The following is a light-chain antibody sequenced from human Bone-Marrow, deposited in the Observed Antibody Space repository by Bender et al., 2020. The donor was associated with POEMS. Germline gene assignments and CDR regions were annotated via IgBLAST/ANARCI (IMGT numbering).Light chain of an antibody. CDR3: SSWDDSLSGWV. CDR1: SSDIGSYNY. CDR2: DVS. V-gene: IGLV2-14*03. J-gene: IGLJ3*02. Sequence: QSDLTQPASVSGSPGQSITISCTGTSSDIGSYNYVAWYQQHPDKAPKLMIYDVSSRPSGVSLRFSGSKSGNTASLAISDIQSEDEGDYYCSSWDDSLSGWVFGGGTKLTVL.